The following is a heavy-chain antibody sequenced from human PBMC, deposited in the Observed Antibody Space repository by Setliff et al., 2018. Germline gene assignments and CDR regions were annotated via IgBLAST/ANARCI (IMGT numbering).Heavy chain of an antibody. CDR3: AREDGPNYYYYYMDI. V-gene: IGHV4-4*08. J-gene: IGHJ6*03. Sequence: SETLSLTCTVSGGSISSYYWSWIRQPPGKGLEWIGHIDPSGNTSYHPSLKSRVTISVDTSKNQFSLKLSAVTAADTAVYFCAREDGPNYYYYYMDIWGKGTTVTVSS. CDR1: GGSISSYY. D-gene: IGHD2-8*01. CDR2: IDPSGNT.